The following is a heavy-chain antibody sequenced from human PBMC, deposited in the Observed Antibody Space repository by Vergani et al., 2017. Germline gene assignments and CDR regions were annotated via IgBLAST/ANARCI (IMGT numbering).Heavy chain of an antibody. CDR3: ARREGNAWQFDF. CDR2: TYYSGKT. Sequence: QLQLQESGPGLVKPSGTLSLTCTVSGGSISRSTHYWGWIRQPPGKGLEWIGSTYYSGKTYYNPSLKSRVTISVDTSKNHFSLKLSSVTASDTAVYYCARREGNAWQFDFWGQGALVTVSS. CDR1: GGSISRSTHY. V-gene: IGHV4-39*02. J-gene: IGHJ4*02. D-gene: IGHD2-2*01.